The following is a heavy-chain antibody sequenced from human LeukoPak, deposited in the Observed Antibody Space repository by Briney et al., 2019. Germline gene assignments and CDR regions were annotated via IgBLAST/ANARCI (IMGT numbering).Heavy chain of an antibody. CDR1: GGSISSSNW. V-gene: IGHV4-4*02. CDR2: IYRSGST. Sequence: SSETLSLTCAVSGGSISSSNWWSWVRQPPGKGLEWIGEIYRSGSTNYSPSPKSRVTLSVDKSKNQFSLRLSSVTAADTAVYYCAGAYCGGDCYSGRTFDIWGQGTMVTVSS. J-gene: IGHJ3*02. CDR3: AGAYCGGDCYSGRTFDI. D-gene: IGHD2-21*02.